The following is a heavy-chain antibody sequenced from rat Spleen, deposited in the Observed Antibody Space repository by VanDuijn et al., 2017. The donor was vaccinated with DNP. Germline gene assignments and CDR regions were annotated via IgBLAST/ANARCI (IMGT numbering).Heavy chain of an antibody. Sequence: EVQLVESGGGLVQPGRSLKLSCAASGFTFSNYDMAWVRQAPTKGLEWVASISTSGGSTYYRDSVKGRFTVSRDNAKSTLYLQMDSLRSEDTATYYCARPVYGSDYWGQGVMVTVSS. J-gene: IGHJ2*01. CDR3: ARPVYGSDY. V-gene: IGHV5-25*01. CDR2: ISTSGGST. D-gene: IGHD1-3*01. CDR1: GFTFSNYD.